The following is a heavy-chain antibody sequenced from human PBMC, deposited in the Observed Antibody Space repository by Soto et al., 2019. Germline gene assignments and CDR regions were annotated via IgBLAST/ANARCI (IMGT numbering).Heavy chain of an antibody. J-gene: IGHJ5*02. D-gene: IGHD3-22*01. CDR1: GFTFSSYG. V-gene: IGHV3-30*18. CDR2: ISYDGSNK. CDR3: AKNYYDSSGYSVHWFDP. Sequence: GGSLRLSCAASGFTFSSYGMHWVRQAPGKGLEWVAVISYDGSNKYYADSVKGRFTISRYNSKNLLYLQMNSLRAEDTAVYYCAKNYYDSSGYSVHWFDPWGQGTLVTVSS.